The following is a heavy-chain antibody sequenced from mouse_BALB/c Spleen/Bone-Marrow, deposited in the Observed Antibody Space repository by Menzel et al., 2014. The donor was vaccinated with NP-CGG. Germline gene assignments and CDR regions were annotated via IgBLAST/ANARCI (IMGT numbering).Heavy chain of an antibody. CDR2: IDTSDSYT. CDR3: ARGGHDFSLDY. Sequence: QVQLQQSGAELGMPGASVKVSCKASGYTFTDNWIYWVKQRPGQGLEWIGAIDTSDSYTNYNQKFMGKASLTVDASSSTAYMQVSSLTSDDSAVYYCARGGHDFSLDYWGQGTSVTVSS. J-gene: IGHJ4*01. D-gene: IGHD2-4*01. CDR1: GYTFTDNW. V-gene: IGHV1-69*01.